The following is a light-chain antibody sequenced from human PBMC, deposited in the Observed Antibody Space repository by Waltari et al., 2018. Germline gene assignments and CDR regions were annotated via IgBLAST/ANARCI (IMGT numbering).Light chain of an antibody. CDR3: QQYYSSPIT. J-gene: IGKJ5*01. CDR1: QSVLLSPSNNNY. Sequence: DIVMTQSPDSLAVSLGDRATINRRSSQSVLLSPSNNNYLGWYQKKPGQPPRLLIYWASTRYSGVPDRFSGSGSRTDFTLTISNLQAEDVATYYCQQYYSSPITLGQGTRLEIK. CDR2: WAS. V-gene: IGKV4-1*01.